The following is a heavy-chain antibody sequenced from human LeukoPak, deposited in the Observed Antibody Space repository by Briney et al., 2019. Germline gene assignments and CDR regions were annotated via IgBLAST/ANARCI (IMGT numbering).Heavy chain of an antibody. CDR2: IYWDDDR. D-gene: IGHD3-22*01. Sequence: SGPTLVNPTQTPTLTCTFSGFSLNTRGVGVGWIRQPPGRALEWLALIYWDDDRRYSPSLKSRLTITKDTSKNEVVLTMTNMDPVDTATYYCAHRKNYYDSSVFDYWGQGTLVTVSS. CDR3: AHRKNYYDSSVFDY. J-gene: IGHJ4*02. V-gene: IGHV2-5*02. CDR1: GFSLNTRGVG.